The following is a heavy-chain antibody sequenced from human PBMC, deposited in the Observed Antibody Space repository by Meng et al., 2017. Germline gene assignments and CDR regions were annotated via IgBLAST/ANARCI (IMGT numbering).Heavy chain of an antibody. CDR3: ARDPEDYYDSKNAFDI. J-gene: IGHJ3*02. V-gene: IGHV4-38-2*02. CDR1: GYSISSGYY. CDR2: IYHSGST. Sequence: SETLSLTCAASGYSISSGYYWGWIRQPPGKGPEWIGSIYHSGSTYYNPPLKSRVTISVDTSKNQFSLKLSSVTAADTAVYYCARDPEDYYDSKNAFDIWGQGTMVTVSS. D-gene: IGHD3-22*01.